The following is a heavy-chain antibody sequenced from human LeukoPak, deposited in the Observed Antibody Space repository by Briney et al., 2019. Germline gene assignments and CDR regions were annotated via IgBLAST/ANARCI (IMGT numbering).Heavy chain of an antibody. D-gene: IGHD5-24*01. V-gene: IGHV3-21*01. CDR1: GFTFSSYS. Sequence: GGSLRLSCAASGFTFSSYSMNWVRQAPGKGLEWVSSISSSSSYIYYTDSVEGRLTISRDNAKNSLYLQMNSVRAEDTAVYYCASRDGYNHLDYWGQGTLVTVSS. J-gene: IGHJ4*02. CDR2: ISSSSSYI. CDR3: ASRDGYNHLDY.